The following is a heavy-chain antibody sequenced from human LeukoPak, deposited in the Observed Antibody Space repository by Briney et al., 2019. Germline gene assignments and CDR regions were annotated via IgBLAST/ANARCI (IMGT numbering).Heavy chain of an antibody. CDR1: GFTFSSYG. CDR2: ISSSGSTI. D-gene: IGHD3-16*01. CDR3: ASQSYARFDP. Sequence: GGSLRLSCAASGFTFSSYGMNWVRQAPGKGLEWVSYISSSGSTIYYADSVKGRFTISRDNAKNSLYLQMNSLRAEDTAVYYCASQSYARFDPWGQGTLVTVSS. V-gene: IGHV3-48*03. J-gene: IGHJ5*02.